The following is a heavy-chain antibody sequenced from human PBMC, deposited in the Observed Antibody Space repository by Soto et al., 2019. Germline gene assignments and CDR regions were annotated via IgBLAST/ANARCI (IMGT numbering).Heavy chain of an antibody. CDR2: IYYSGYT. V-gene: IGHV4-31*03. D-gene: IGHD3-16*01. CDR1: GGSISSGDNY. J-gene: IGHJ4*02. Sequence: QVQLQESGPGLVKPSQTLSLTCTVSGGSISSGDNYWSWLRQHPGKGLEWIGYIYYSGYTYYKPSLASRLSISRDTSKNQFSLKLTSVTAADTAVYYCARGGKTILLTHWGQGTLVTVSS. CDR3: ARGGKTILLTH.